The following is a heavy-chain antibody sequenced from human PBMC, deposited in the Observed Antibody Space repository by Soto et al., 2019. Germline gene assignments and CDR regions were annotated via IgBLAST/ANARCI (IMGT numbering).Heavy chain of an antibody. D-gene: IGHD2-21*01. Sequence: QERLVESGGGVVQPGRSLRLSCAVSGFTFSDYAMHCVRQAPGKGLEWVAVIWHDGLKEFYADSVRGRFTISRDISNNPVHLQMTSPRPEAPAFKYGTRRLIDACTMGAAREQWGPATRDTVSS. J-gene: IGHJ1*01. CDR3: TRRLIDACTMGAAREQ. V-gene: IGHV3-33*08. CDR1: GFTFSDYA. CDR2: IWHDGLKE.